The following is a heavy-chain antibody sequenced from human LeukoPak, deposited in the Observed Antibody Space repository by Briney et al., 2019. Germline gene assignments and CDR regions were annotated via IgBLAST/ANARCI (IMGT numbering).Heavy chain of an antibody. CDR2: INHDGGT. CDR3: TKNNWFDP. J-gene: IGHJ5*02. Sequence: PSETLSLTCAVYGESLSGHYWSWIRQTPGKGLEWIGEINHDGGTNYNPSLKSRVTISLDTSKNQFSPNLASVTAADTAVYYCTKNNWFDPWGQGTLVTVSS. V-gene: IGHV4-34*01. CDR1: GESLSGHY.